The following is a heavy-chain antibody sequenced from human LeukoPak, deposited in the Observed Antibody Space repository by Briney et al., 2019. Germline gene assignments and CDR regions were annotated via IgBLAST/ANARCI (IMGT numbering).Heavy chain of an antibody. Sequence: SETLSLTCTVSGYSISSGYYWGWIRQPPGRGLEWIGYIYDSGSTNFNPSLKSRVTISVDTSKNQFSLKLSSVTAADTAVYYCARRRASGFGELLDYWGQGTLVTVSS. CDR3: ARRRASGFGELLDY. CDR2: IYDSGST. CDR1: GYSISSGYY. D-gene: IGHD3-10*01. V-gene: IGHV4-38-2*02. J-gene: IGHJ4*02.